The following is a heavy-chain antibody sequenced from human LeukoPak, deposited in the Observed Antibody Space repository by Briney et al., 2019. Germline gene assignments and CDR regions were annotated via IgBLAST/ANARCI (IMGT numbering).Heavy chain of an antibody. CDR1: GFTFSSYP. J-gene: IGHJ4*02. Sequence: GESLKISCAASGFTFSSYPMQWVRQAPGKGLEWVAVISYDGSNKYYADSVKGRFTISRDNSKNTLYLQMNSLRAEDTAVYYCASLRISSSYAFDYWGQGTLVTVSS. CDR2: ISYDGSNK. D-gene: IGHD6-13*01. V-gene: IGHV3-30*04. CDR3: ASLRISSSYAFDY.